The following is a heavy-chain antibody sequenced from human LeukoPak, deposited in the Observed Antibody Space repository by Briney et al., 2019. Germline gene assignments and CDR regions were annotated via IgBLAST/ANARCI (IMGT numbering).Heavy chain of an antibody. D-gene: IGHD3-3*01. CDR2: IWYDGSNK. J-gene: IGHJ5*02. V-gene: IGHV3-33*08. CDR3: ARDNTYYDFWSGYYPLYNWFDP. CDR1: GFPFSSYW. Sequence: GGSLRLSCVASGFPFSSYWMTWVRQAPGKGLEWVAVIWYDGSNKYYADSVKGRFTISRDNSKNTLYLQMNSLRAEDTAVYYCARDNTYYDFWSGYYPLYNWFDPWGQGTLVTVSS.